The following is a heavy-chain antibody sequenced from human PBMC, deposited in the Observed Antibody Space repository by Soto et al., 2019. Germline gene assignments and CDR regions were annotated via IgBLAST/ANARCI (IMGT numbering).Heavy chain of an antibody. V-gene: IGHV1-18*01. CDR1: GYTFTSYG. J-gene: IGHJ4*02. Sequence: ASVKVSCKASGYTFTSYGISWVRQAPGQGLEWMGWISAYNGNTNYAQKLQGRVTMTTDTSMSTVYMELMSLRSDYTAVYYCARDSLNYYDSSGFDYWGQGTLVTVSS. CDR3: ARDSLNYYDSSGFDY. D-gene: IGHD3-22*01. CDR2: ISAYNGNT.